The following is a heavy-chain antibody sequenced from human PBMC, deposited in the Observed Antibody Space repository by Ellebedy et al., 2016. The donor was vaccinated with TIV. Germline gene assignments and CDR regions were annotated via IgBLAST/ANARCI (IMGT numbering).Heavy chain of an antibody. CDR1: GFIFSDYY. CDR2: ISSSSTYT. Sequence: GESLKISCAASGFIFSDYYMSWIRQAPGKGLEWVSYISSSSTYTNYADSVKGRFTISRDNAKNSLFLQMSSLRGEDTGVYYCARDHSAAFFDYWGQGILVTVSS. J-gene: IGHJ4*02. CDR3: ARDHSAAFFDY. V-gene: IGHV3-11*06. D-gene: IGHD3-10*01.